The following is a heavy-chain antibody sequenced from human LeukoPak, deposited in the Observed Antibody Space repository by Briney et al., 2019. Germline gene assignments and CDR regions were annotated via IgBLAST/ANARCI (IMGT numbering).Heavy chain of an antibody. CDR2: IIPILGIA. CDR1: GGTFSSYA. D-gene: IGHD3-10*01. V-gene: IGHV1-69*04. J-gene: IGHJ4*02. CDR3: ARDPLYGSGSYYNQFDY. Sequence: PRASVKVSCKASGGTFSSYAISWVRQAPGQGLEWMGRIIPILGIANYAQKFQGRVTITADKSTSTAYMELSSLRSEDTAVYYCARDPLYGSGSYYNQFDYWGQGTLVTVSS.